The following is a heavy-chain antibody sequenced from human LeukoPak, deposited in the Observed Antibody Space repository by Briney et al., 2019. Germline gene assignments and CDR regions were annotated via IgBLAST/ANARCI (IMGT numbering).Heavy chain of an antibody. J-gene: IGHJ6*02. CDR2: INHSETT. CDR1: GGPFRGYN. V-gene: IGHV4-34*01. CDR3: ARGLTYYDFWSGYRDYYYYGMDV. D-gene: IGHD3-3*01. Sequence: SETLSLTCAVYGGPFRGYNWSWFRNPPGKGLKGIGEINHSETTNYNPSLKSRVTISVDTSKNQFSLKLSSVTAADTAVYYCARGLTYYDFWSGYRDYYYYGMDVWGQGTTVTVSS.